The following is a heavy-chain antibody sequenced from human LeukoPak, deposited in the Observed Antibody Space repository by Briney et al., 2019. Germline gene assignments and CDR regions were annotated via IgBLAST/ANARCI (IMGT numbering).Heavy chain of an antibody. J-gene: IGHJ4*02. CDR3: ARAPYYYDSSGYILFDY. CDR1: GFTFSSYS. Sequence: GGSLRLSCAASGFTFSSYSMNWVRQAPGKGLEWVSSISSSSSYIYYADSVKGRFTISRDNAKNSLYLQMNSLRAEDTAVYYCARAPYYYDSSGYILFDYWGQGTLVTVSS. CDR2: ISSSSSYI. D-gene: IGHD3-22*01. V-gene: IGHV3-21*01.